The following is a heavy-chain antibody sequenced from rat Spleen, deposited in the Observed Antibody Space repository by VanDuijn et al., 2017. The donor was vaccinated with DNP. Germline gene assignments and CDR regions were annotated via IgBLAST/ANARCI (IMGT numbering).Heavy chain of an antibody. D-gene: IGHD1-11*01. CDR3: TTFEGRDA. J-gene: IGHJ4*01. V-gene: IGHV5S10*01. Sequence: EVQLVESGGGLVQPGRSLKLSCAASGFTFSNYYMAWVRQTPNKGLEWVATITYDGSKTYYRDSVKGRFTISRDNAKSTLYLQMDSLRSEDTATYYCTTFEGRDAWGQGTSVTVSS. CDR2: ITYDGSKT. CDR1: GFTFSNYY.